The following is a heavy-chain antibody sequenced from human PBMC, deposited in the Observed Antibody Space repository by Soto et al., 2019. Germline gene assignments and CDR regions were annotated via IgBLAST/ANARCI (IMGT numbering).Heavy chain of an antibody. CDR2: RNPNNGDT. J-gene: IGHJ4*02. D-gene: IGHD3-3*01. V-gene: IGHV1-2*04. CDR1: GYTFNAFY. CDR3: ARAWGAWNFFYFNS. Sequence: QVQLVQSGAEVKKPGASVKVSCKASGYTFNAFYVHWVRQAPGHGLEWMGWRNPNNGDTYYAKKFEGWVSMTRDTSISTAYMELRELKSDDSAVYFCARAWGAWNFFYFNSWGQGTLVTVSS.